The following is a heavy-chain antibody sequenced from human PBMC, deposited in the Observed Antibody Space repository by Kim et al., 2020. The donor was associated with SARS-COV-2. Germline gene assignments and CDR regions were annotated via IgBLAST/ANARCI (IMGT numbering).Heavy chain of an antibody. J-gene: IGHJ4*02. CDR2: INHSGST. V-gene: IGHV4-34*01. Sequence: SETLSLTCAVYGGSFSGYYWSWIRQPPGKGLEWIGEINHSGSTNYNPSLKSRVTISVDTSKNQFSLKLSSVTAADTAVYYCARGKYRVYGSGSYYNARSNSLYYWGQGTLVTVSS. CDR1: GGSFSGYY. D-gene: IGHD3-10*01. CDR3: ARGKYRVYGSGSYYNARSNSLYY.